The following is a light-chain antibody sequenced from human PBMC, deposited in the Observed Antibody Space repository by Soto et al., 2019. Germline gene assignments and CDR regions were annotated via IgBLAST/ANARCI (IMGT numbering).Light chain of an antibody. J-gene: IGKJ1*01. CDR1: RGISSY. CDR2: AAS. V-gene: IGKV1-8*01. CDR3: QQNYSYPQT. Sequence: AIRMTQSPSSFSASTGDRVTITCRASRGISSYLAWYQQKPGKAPKLLIYAASTVQSRVPSRFSGSGSGTDFTLTISCLQSEDFTTYYCQQNYSYPQTFGQGTKVDIK.